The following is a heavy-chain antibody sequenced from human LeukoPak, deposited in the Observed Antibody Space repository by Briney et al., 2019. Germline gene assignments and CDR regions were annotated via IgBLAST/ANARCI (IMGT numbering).Heavy chain of an antibody. D-gene: IGHD3-22*01. J-gene: IGHJ4*02. CDR3: ARDPRYYYDSSGYYYPYYFDY. CDR1: GFSFDDFT. CDR2: ISWNSGKM. Sequence: GGSLRLSCAASGFSFDDFTMNWVRQAPGKGLEWVSGISWNSGKMAYADSVKGRFTISRDNAKNTLYLQMNSLRAEDTAVYYCARDPRYYYDSSGYYYPYYFDYWGQGTLVTVSS. V-gene: IGHV3-9*01.